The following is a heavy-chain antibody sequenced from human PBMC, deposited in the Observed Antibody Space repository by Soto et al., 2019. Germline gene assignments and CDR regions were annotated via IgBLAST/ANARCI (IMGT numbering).Heavy chain of an antibody. CDR2: INAGNGNT. CDR3: ARPYSSSWSTYFDY. J-gene: IGHJ4*02. D-gene: IGHD6-13*01. Sequence: ASVKVSCKASGYTFTSYFIHWVRQAPGQRLEWMGWINAGNGNTKYSQQFQGRVTITRDTSATTAYMELSSLTSEDTAVYYCARPYSSSWSTYFDYWGQGTLVTVSS. V-gene: IGHV1-3*01. CDR1: GYTFTSYF.